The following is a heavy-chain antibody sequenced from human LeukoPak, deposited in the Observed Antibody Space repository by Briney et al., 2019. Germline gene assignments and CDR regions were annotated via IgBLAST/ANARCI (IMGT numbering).Heavy chain of an antibody. Sequence: ASVKVSCKASGYTFTGYYMHWVRQAPGQGLEWMGRINPNSGGTNYAQKFQGGVTMTRDTSISTAYMELSRLRSDDTAVYYCARGGSGWYYYFDYWGQGTLVTVSS. CDR3: ARGGSGWYYYFDY. D-gene: IGHD6-19*01. J-gene: IGHJ4*02. CDR1: GYTFTGYY. CDR2: INPNSGGT. V-gene: IGHV1-2*06.